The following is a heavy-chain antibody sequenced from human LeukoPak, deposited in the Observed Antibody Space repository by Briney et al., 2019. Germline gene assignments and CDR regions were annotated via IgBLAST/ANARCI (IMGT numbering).Heavy chain of an antibody. CDR3: ARAITMVRGVIDY. J-gene: IGHJ4*02. V-gene: IGHV3-64*01. D-gene: IGHD3-10*01. Sequence: TGGSLRLSCAASGFTFSNYAMHWVRQAPGKGLEYVSAISSNGGSTYYANSVKDRFTISRDNSENTLYLQMGSLRAEDTAVYYCARAITMVRGVIDYWGQGTLVTVSS. CDR2: ISSNGGST. CDR1: GFTFSNYA.